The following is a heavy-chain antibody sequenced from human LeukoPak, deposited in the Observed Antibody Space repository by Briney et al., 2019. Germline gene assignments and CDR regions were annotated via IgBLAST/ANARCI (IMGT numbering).Heavy chain of an antibody. Sequence: PGGSLRLSCAPSGFLLSIYAMNCVPHAPGKGLEWVSYINSSSSPIYYAGSVKGRFTISRDNDESSLYLQINSLRDEDTAVYYCAREGGYYYILTGFYYYYGMDVWGQGTTVTVSS. CDR1: GFLLSIYA. J-gene: IGHJ6*02. CDR3: AREGGYYYILTGFYYYYGMDV. D-gene: IGHD3-9*01. V-gene: IGHV3-48*02. CDR2: INSSSSPI.